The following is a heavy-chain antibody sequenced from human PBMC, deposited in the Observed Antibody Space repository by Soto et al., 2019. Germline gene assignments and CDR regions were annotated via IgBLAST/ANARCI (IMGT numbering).Heavy chain of an antibody. J-gene: IGHJ4*02. Sequence: QVQLVESGGGVVQPGRSLRLSCAASGFTFSSYGMHWVRQAPGKGLEWVAVIWYDGSNKYYADSVKGRFTISRDDSKNTVYLQMNSLRAEDTAVYYCARDLYSSSLDYWGQGTLVTVSS. CDR2: IWYDGSNK. CDR3: ARDLYSSSLDY. V-gene: IGHV3-33*01. CDR1: GFTFSSYG. D-gene: IGHD6-13*01.